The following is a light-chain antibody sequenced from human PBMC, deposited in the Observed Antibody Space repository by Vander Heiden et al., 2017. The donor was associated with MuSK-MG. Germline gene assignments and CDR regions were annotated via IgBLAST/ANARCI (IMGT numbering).Light chain of an antibody. Sequence: DIQLTQSPSFLSASVGDRVTITCRASQGISSYLAWSQQKPGKAPKLLIHAASTLQSGVPSRFSGSGSGTEFTLTISSLQPEDFATYYCQQLNSYPYTFGQGTKLEIK. CDR3: QQLNSYPYT. J-gene: IGKJ2*01. CDR1: QGISSY. CDR2: AAS. V-gene: IGKV1-9*01.